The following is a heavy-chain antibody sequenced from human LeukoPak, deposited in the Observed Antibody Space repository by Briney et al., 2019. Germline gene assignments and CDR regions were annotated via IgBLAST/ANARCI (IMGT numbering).Heavy chain of an antibody. J-gene: IGHJ3*02. Sequence: SETLSLTCTFSGGSISSYDWSWIRQPPGKVLEWIGYIYYSGSTNYNPSLKRRVTISVDPYKNQFSLKLSSVTAADTAVYYCARGYYDSSGYYYVPDAFDIWGEGTMVTVSA. CDR2: IYYSGST. V-gene: IGHV4-59*01. CDR3: ARGYYDSSGYYYVPDAFDI. CDR1: GGSISSYD. D-gene: IGHD3-22*01.